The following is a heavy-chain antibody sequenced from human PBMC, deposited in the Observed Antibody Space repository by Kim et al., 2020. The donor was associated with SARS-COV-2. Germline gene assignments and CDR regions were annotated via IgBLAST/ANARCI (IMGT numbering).Heavy chain of an antibody. V-gene: IGHV1-69*13. J-gene: IGHJ6*02. D-gene: IGHD3-22*01. CDR3: ATPGDSSEVYYYYGMDV. Sequence: SVKVSCKASGGTFSSYAISWVRQAPGQGLEWMGGIIPIFGTANYAQKFQGRVTITADESTSTAYMELSSLRSEDTAVYYCATPGDSSEVYYYYGMDVWGQGTTVTVSS. CDR2: IIPIFGTA. CDR1: GGTFSSYA.